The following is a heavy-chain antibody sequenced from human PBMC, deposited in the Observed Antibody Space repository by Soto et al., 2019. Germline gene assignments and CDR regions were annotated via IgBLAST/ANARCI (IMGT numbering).Heavy chain of an antibody. CDR1: GGTFSSYA. V-gene: IGHV1-69*13. CDR3: ARDDYSSGYYGKYSIDY. Sequence: SVKVSCKASGGTFSSYAISWVRQAPGQGLEWMGGIIPIFGTANYAQKFQGRVTITADESTSTAYMELSSLRSEDTAVYYCARDDYSSGYYGKYSIDYWGQGTLVTVSS. J-gene: IGHJ4*02. CDR2: IIPIFGTA. D-gene: IGHD3-22*01.